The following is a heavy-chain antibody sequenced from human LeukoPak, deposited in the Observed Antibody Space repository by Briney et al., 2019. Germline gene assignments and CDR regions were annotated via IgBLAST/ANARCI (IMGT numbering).Heavy chain of an antibody. Sequence: GGSLRLSCAASGFTFSSYAMHWVRQAPGKGLEWVAVISYDGSNKYYADSVKGRFTISRDNSKNTLYLQMNSLRAEDTAVYYCARDRAPDYWGQGTLVTVSS. CDR1: GFTFSSYA. CDR2: ISYDGSNK. CDR3: ARDRAPDY. V-gene: IGHV3-30-3*01. J-gene: IGHJ4*02.